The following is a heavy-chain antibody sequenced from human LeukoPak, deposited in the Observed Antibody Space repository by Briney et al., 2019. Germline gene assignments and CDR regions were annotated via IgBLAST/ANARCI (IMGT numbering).Heavy chain of an antibody. D-gene: IGHD2-21*01. J-gene: IGHJ6*03. V-gene: IGHV4-34*01. CDR1: GGSFSGYY. CDR2: INHSGST. CDR3: AGDPGFYYFYYMDV. Sequence: SETLSLTCAVYGGSFSGYYWSWIRQPPGKGLEWIGEINHSGSTNYNPSLKSRVTISVDTSKNQFSLKLSSVTAADTAVYYCAGDPGFYYFYYMDVWGKGTTVTVSS.